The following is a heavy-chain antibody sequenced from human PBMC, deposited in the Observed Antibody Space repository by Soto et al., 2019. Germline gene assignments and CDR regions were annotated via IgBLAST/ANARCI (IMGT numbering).Heavy chain of an antibody. D-gene: IGHD2-8*01. CDR2: IIPIFGTA. CDR3: ASQGMLXXXXXYFDY. CDR1: GGTFSSYA. Sequence: ASVKVSCKASGGTFSSYAIXWVRQAPGQGLEWMGGIIPIFGTANYXXKFXGRVTITADESTSTAYMELSSLRSEDTAVFXCASQGMLXXXXXYFDYWGXGTLVTVSS. V-gene: IGHV1-69*13. J-gene: IGHJ4*02.